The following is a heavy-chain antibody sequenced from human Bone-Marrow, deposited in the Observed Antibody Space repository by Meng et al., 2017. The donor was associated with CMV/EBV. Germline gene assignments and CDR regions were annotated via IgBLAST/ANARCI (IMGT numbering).Heavy chain of an antibody. Sequence: GGSLRLSCAASGFTFSSYSMNWVRQAPGKGLEWVAFIRYDGSKKDHADSVKGRFTISRDDSKNTLYVQMNSLRAEDTAVYYCAKEGKRGSEDVDYWGQG. V-gene: IGHV3-30*02. CDR3: AKEGKRGSEDVDY. D-gene: IGHD3-10*01. J-gene: IGHJ4*02. CDR1: GFTFSSYS. CDR2: IRYDGSKK.